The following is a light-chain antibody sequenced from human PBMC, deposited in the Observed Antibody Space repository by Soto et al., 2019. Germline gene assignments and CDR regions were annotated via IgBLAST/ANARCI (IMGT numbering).Light chain of an antibody. CDR1: QSVRSN. V-gene: IGKV3-15*01. CDR2: GAS. J-gene: IGKJ1*01. Sequence: EIVMTQSPGTPSCSPVETATLYCXXSQSVRSNLAWYQQKPGQAPRLLIYGASTRATGIPARFSGSGSGTEFTLTISSLQSEDFAVYYCQQYNNWPSWTFGQGTKVDIK. CDR3: QQYNNWPSWT.